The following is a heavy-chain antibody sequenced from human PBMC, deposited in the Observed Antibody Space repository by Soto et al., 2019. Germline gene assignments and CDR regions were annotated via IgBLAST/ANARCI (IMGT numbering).Heavy chain of an antibody. Sequence: EVQLVESGGGLVQPGGSLRLSCAASGFTFSTYSMNWVRQAPGKGLEWVSYISSSSSTIYYADSVKGRFSISRDNAKNSLYLQMNSLRDEDTAVYYCIGDGGATDWFDPWGQGTLVTVSS. D-gene: IGHD1-26*01. CDR3: IGDGGATDWFDP. CDR1: GFTFSTYS. CDR2: ISSSSSTI. J-gene: IGHJ5*02. V-gene: IGHV3-48*02.